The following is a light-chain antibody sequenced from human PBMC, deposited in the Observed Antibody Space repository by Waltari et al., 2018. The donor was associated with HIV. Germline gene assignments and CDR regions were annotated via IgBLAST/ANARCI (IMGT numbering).Light chain of an antibody. CDR1: QSIGNY. J-gene: IGKJ1*01. CDR2: AAS. CDR3: QQSYLTPRTPRT. Sequence: IQMTQSPSSLSASLGDRVTITCRASQSIGNYLNWYQQKPGKAPNLLIYAASRLQSGVPSRFSGSGSWTDFTLPISGLQREDYATYYCQQSYLTPRTPRTFGQGTKVEI. V-gene: IGKV1-39*01.